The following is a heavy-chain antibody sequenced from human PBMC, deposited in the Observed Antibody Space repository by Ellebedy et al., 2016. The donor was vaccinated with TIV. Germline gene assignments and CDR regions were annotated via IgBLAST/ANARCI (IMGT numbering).Heavy chain of an antibody. D-gene: IGHD6-19*01. CDR3: ARRAGTGRFDP. J-gene: IGHJ5*02. CDR1: GGSISSSDYY. V-gene: IGHV4-39*01. CDR2: VFYTGST. Sequence: MPSETLSLTCTVSGGSISSSDYYWAWIRQPPGKGLEWIGSVFYTGSTYNNPSLKGRVTMSADTSKNQFSLKLSSLTAADTAVYYCARRAGTGRFDPWGQGTLVTVSS.